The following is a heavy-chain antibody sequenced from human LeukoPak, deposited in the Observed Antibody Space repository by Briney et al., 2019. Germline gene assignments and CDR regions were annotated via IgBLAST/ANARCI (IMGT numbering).Heavy chain of an antibody. J-gene: IGHJ6*02. CDR1: GGTFSSYA. D-gene: IGHD2-2*01. Sequence: GASVKVSCKASGGTFSSYAISWVRQAPGKGLGWMGGFDPEDGETIYAQKFQGRVTMTEDTSTDTAYMELNSLRSDDTAVYYCATDPGETVPAAKGPRGDYCYGMDVWGQGTTVTVSS. V-gene: IGHV1-24*01. CDR2: FDPEDGET. CDR3: ATDPGETVPAAKGPRGDYCYGMDV.